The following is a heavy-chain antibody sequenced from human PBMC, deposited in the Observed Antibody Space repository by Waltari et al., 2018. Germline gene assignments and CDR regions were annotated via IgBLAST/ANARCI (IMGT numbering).Heavy chain of an antibody. CDR2: INHSGST. CDR1: GGSFSGYY. J-gene: IGHJ4*02. Sequence: QVQLQQWGAGLLKPSETLSLTCAVYGGSFSGYYWSWIRQPPGKGLEWIGEINHSGSTNYNPSLKSRVTISVDTSKNQFSLKLSSVTAADTAVYYCARGLVVSTRAMSYWGQGTLVTVSS. D-gene: IGHD3-22*01. CDR3: ARGLVVSTRAMSY. V-gene: IGHV4-34*01.